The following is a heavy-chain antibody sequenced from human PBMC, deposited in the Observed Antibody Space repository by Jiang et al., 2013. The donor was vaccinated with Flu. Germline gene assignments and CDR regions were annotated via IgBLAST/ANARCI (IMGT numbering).Heavy chain of an antibody. J-gene: IGHJ4*02. Sequence: LEWMGIIYPGDSDTRYSPSFQGQVTISADKSISTAYLQWSSLKASDTAMYYCARNPYCGGDCFEPADYWGQGTLVTVSS. CDR3: ARNPYCGGDCFEPADY. CDR2: IYPGDSDT. D-gene: IGHD2-21*02. V-gene: IGHV5-51*01.